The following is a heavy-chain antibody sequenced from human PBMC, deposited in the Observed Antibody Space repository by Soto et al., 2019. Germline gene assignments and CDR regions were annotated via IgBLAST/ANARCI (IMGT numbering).Heavy chain of an antibody. CDR1: GFTFSSYG. CDR3: VKSGYSNGPTLFLQH. D-gene: IGHD6-19*01. J-gene: IGHJ1*01. V-gene: IGHV3-30*18. CDR2: ISYDGNNE. Sequence: QVQLVESGGGVVQPGRSLRLSCAASGFTFSSYGMHWVRQAPGKGLEWVAVISYDGNNEYYADSVKGRFTISRDNSKNTLYLQMNSLRAEDTAGYYCVKSGYSNGPTLFLQHWGKGTLVTVSS.